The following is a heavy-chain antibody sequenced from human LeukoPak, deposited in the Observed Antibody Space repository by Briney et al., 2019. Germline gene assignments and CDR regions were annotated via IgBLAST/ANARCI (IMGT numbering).Heavy chain of an antibody. CDR3: ARPASSSWSPFDY. V-gene: IGHV1-69*04. D-gene: IGHD6-13*01. Sequence: ASVKVSCKASGGTFSSYAISWVRQAPGQGLEWMGRIIPILGIANYAQKFQGRVTITADKSTSTAYMELSSLRSEDTAVYYCARPASSSWSPFDYWGQGTLVTVSS. J-gene: IGHJ4*02. CDR1: GGTFSSYA. CDR2: IIPILGIA.